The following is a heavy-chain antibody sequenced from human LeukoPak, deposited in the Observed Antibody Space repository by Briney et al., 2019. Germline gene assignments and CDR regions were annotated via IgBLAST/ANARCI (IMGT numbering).Heavy chain of an antibody. V-gene: IGHV3-23*01. D-gene: IGHD6-6*01. CDR3: ARVKKQLAAPTDY. J-gene: IGHJ4*02. CDR1: GFTFSSYA. CDR2: ISGSGSST. Sequence: GGSLRLSCAASGFTFSSYAMSWVRQAPGKGLEWVSAISGSGSSTYYADSVKGRFTISRDNSKNTVYLQMNSLRAEDTAVYYCARVKKQLAAPTDYWGQGTLVTVSS.